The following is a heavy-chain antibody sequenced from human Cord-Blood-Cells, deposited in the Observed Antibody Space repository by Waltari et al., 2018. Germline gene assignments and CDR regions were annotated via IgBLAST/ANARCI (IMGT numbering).Heavy chain of an antibody. V-gene: IGHV1-2*02. Sequence: QVQLVQSGAEVKKPGASVKVSCKASGYTFTGYYMHWVRQAPGQGLEWMGWINPNSGGKNYAQKFQGRVTRTRDTSISTAYMGLSRLRSDDTAVYYCARDEGIVGATDYWGQGTLVTVSS. J-gene: IGHJ4*02. CDR3: ARDEGIVGATDY. D-gene: IGHD1-26*01. CDR1: GYTFTGYY. CDR2: INPNSGGK.